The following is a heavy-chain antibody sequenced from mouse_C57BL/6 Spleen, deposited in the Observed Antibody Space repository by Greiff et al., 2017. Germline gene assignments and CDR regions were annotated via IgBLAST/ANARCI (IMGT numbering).Heavy chain of an antibody. Sequence: VQLQQSGPELVKPGASVKISCKASGYAFSSSWMNWVKQRPGKGLEWIGRIYPGDGDTNYNGKFKGKATLTADKSSSTASMQLSSLTAEDSAVYFCGYYFDYWGQGTTRTVSS. CDR1: GYAFSSSW. CDR2: IYPGDGDT. CDR3: GYYFDY. V-gene: IGHV1-82*01. J-gene: IGHJ2*01.